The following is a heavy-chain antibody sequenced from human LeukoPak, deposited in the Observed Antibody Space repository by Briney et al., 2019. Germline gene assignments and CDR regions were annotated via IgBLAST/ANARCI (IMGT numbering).Heavy chain of an antibody. Sequence: GGSLRLSCAASEFSVGSNYMTWVRQAPGKGLEWVSLIYSGGSTYYADSVKGRFTISRDNSKNTLYLQMNSLRAEDTAVYYCARQGEGSSWSDYWGQGTLVTVSS. V-gene: IGHV3-66*04. CDR3: ARQGEGSSWSDY. CDR2: IYSGGST. J-gene: IGHJ4*02. D-gene: IGHD6-13*01. CDR1: EFSVGSNY.